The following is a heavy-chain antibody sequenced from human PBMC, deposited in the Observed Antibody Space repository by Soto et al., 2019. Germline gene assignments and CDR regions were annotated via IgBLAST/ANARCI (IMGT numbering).Heavy chain of an antibody. CDR3: AKGGEGYCSGGSCYADTLDY. CDR2: ISYDGSNK. V-gene: IGHV3-30*18. D-gene: IGHD2-15*01. Sequence: QVQLVESGGGVVQPGRSLRLSCAASGLTFSSYGMHWVRQAPGKGLEWVAVISYDGSNKYYADSVKGRFTISRDNYKNTLYLQMNSLRAEDTAVYYCAKGGEGYCSGGSCYADTLDYWGQGTLVSVSS. CDR1: GLTFSSYG. J-gene: IGHJ4*02.